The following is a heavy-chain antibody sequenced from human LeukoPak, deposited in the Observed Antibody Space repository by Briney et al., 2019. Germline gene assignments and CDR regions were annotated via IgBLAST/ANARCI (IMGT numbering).Heavy chain of an antibody. Sequence: PGGSLRLSCAASGFTFSDYYMSWVRQAPGKGLEWVSVIYSGGSTYYADSVKGRFTIPRDNSKNTLYLQMNSLRAEDTAVYYCAATTTHFDYWGQGTLVTVSS. D-gene: IGHD5-12*01. J-gene: IGHJ4*02. V-gene: IGHV3-66*01. CDR1: GFTFSDYY. CDR3: AATTTHFDY. CDR2: IYSGGST.